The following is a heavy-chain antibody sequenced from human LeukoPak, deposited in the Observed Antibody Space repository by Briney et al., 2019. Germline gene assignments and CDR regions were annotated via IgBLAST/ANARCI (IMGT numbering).Heavy chain of an antibody. CDR2: INHSGST. D-gene: IGHD3-9*01. CDR1: GGSFSGYY. Sequence: PSETLSLTCAVYGGSFSGYYWSWIRQPPGKGLEWIGEINHSGSTNYNPSLKSRVTISVDTSKNQFSLKLSSVTAADTAVYYCARLGRYFDWLGGYYFDYWGQGTLVTVSS. J-gene: IGHJ4*02. V-gene: IGHV4-34*01. CDR3: ARLGRYFDWLGGYYFDY.